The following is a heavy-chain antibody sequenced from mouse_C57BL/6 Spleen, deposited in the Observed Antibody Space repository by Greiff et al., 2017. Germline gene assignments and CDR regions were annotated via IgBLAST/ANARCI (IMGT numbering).Heavy chain of an antibody. CDR3: AREGSYYSNYLDY. V-gene: IGHV5-17*01. CDR2: ISSGSSTI. CDR1: GFTFSDYG. J-gene: IGHJ2*01. D-gene: IGHD2-5*01. Sequence: EVKLMESGGGLVKPGGSLKLSCAASGFTFSDYGMHWVRQAPEKGLEWVAYISSGSSTIYYADTVKGRFTISRDNAKNTLFLQMTSLRSEDTAMYYCAREGSYYSNYLDYWGQGTTLTVSS.